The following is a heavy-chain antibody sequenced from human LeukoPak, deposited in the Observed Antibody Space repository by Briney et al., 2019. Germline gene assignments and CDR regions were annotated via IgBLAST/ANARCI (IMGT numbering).Heavy chain of an antibody. Sequence: GGSLRLSCAASGFMFSTYWMSWVRQAPGKGLEWVANIKQDGSERYNVDSVKGRFTISRDNAKNSLYLQMNSLRAEDTAVYYCARDRYFDYWGQGTLVTVSS. CDR3: ARDRYFDY. V-gene: IGHV3-7*01. CDR2: IKQDGSER. CDR1: GFMFSTYW. J-gene: IGHJ4*02.